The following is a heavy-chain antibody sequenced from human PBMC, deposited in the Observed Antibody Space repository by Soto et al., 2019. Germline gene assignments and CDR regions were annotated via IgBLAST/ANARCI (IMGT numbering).Heavy chain of an antibody. V-gene: IGHV1-18*01. Sequence: QVQLVQSGAEVKKPGASVKVSCKASGYTFTSYGISWVRQAPGQGLEWMGWISAYNGNTNYAQKLQGRVTMTTDTSTSTVDMELRSLRSDDTAVYYCARGTITGTTVNVILTVSYWTPFDYWGQGTLVTVSS. CDR2: ISAYNGNT. D-gene: IGHD3-9*01. J-gene: IGHJ4*02. CDR1: GYTFTSYG. CDR3: ARGTITGTTVNVILTVSYWTPFDY.